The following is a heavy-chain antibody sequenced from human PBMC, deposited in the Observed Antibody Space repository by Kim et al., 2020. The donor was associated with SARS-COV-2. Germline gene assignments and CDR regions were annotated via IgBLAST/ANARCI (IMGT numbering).Heavy chain of an antibody. J-gene: IGHJ3*02. CDR2: IYYSGST. V-gene: IGHV4-61*01. D-gene: IGHD3-22*01. Sequence: SETLSLTCTVSGGSVSSGSYYWSWIRQPPGKGLEWIGYIYYSGSTNYNPSLKSRVTISVDTSKNQFSLKLSSVTAADTAVYYCARDQGDSSGYSPFAAFDIWGQGTMVTVSS. CDR1: GGSVSSGSYY. CDR3: ARDQGDSSGYSPFAAFDI.